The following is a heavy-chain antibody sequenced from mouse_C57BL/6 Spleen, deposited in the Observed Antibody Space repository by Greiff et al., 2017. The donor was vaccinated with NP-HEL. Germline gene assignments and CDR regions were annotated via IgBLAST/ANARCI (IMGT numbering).Heavy chain of an antibody. CDR2: IYPRSGNT. Sequence: LVESGAELARPGASVKLSCKASGYTFTSYGISWVKQRTGQGLEWIGEIYPRSGNTYYNEKFKGKATLTADKSSSTAYMELRSLTSEDSAVYFCAPYSNYAGVDYWGQGTTLTVSS. V-gene: IGHV1-81*01. J-gene: IGHJ2*01. CDR1: GYTFTSYG. CDR3: APYSNYAGVDY. D-gene: IGHD2-5*01.